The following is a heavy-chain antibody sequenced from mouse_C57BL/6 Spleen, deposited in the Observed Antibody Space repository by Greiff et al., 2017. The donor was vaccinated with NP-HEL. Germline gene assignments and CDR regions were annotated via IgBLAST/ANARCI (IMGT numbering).Heavy chain of an antibody. J-gene: IGHJ2*01. CDR2: INPNNGGT. D-gene: IGHD1-1*01. Sequence: VESGASVKIPCKASGYTFTDYNMDWVKQSHGKSLEWIGDINPNNGGTIYNQKFKGKATLTVDKSSSTAYMELRSLTSEDTAVYYCARYGYGSSAYYFDYWGQGTTLTVSS. CDR1: GYTFTDYN. CDR3: ARYGYGSSAYYFDY. V-gene: IGHV1-18*01.